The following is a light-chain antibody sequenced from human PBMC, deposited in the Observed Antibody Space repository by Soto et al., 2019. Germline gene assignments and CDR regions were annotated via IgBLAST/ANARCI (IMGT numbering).Light chain of an antibody. CDR3: QQYYSTPLT. V-gene: IGKV4-1*01. CDR1: QSVLYSTNNKNY. CDR2: WAS. J-gene: IGKJ4*01. Sequence: LVEVATINCKSSQSVLYSTNNKNYLAWYQQKPGQPPKLLIYWASTRESGVPDRFSGSGSGTDFTLTISSLQAEDVAVYYCQQYYSTPLTFGGGTKVDIK.